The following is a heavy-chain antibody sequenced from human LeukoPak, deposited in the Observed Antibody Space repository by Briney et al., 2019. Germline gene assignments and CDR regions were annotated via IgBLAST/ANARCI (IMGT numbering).Heavy chain of an antibody. CDR1: GGSLSSYY. CDR3: ATQLLVGAMGEAFDI. J-gene: IGHJ3*02. Sequence: PSETLSLTCTVSGGSLSSYYWSWIRQPAGKGLEWIGRIYSSGSTNYNPSLKSRVTMSVDTSKNQFSLKLSSVTAADTAVYYCATQLLVGAMGEAFDIWGQGTMVTVSS. CDR2: IYSSGST. D-gene: IGHD1-26*01. V-gene: IGHV4-4*07.